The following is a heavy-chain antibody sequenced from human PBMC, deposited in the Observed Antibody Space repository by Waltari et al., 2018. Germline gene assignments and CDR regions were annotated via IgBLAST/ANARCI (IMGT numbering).Heavy chain of an antibody. CDR2: INAGNGNT. Sequence: QVQLVQSGAEVKKPGASVKVSCKASGYTFTSYAMHWVRQAPGQRLEWMGWINAGNGNTKYSQKFQGRVTITRDTSASTAYMELSSLRSEDTAVYYCARDSRYANYYDSSGYYVNWGQGTLVTVSS. CDR3: ARDSRYANYYDSSGYYVN. V-gene: IGHV1-3*01. CDR1: GYTFTSYA. J-gene: IGHJ4*02. D-gene: IGHD3-22*01.